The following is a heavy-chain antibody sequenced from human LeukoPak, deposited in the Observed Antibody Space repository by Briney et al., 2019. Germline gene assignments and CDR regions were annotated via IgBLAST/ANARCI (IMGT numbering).Heavy chain of an antibody. V-gene: IGHV4-59*01. J-gene: IGHJ4*02. CDR1: GGSISSYY. CDR3: ARSKYNWNYSY. CDR2: IYYSGST. Sequence: PSETLSLTCTVSGGSISSYYWSWIRQPPGKGLEWIGYIYYSGSTNYNPSLKSRVTISVDTSKNQFSLKLSSVTAADTAVYYCARSKYNWNYSYWGQGTLVTVSS. D-gene: IGHD1-7*01.